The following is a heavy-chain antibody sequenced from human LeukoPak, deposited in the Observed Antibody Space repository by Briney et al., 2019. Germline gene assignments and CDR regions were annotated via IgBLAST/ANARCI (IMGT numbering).Heavy chain of an antibody. CDR1: GGTFSSYA. V-gene: IGHV1-18*01. CDR3: ARDHFYSGSYYD. CDR2: ISAYNGNT. Sequence: ASVKVSCKASGGTFSSYASSWVRQAPGQGLEWMGWISAYNGNTNYAQKLQGRVTMTTDTSTSTAYMELRSLRSDDTAVYYCARDHFYSGSYYDWGQGTLVTVSS. D-gene: IGHD1-26*01. J-gene: IGHJ4*02.